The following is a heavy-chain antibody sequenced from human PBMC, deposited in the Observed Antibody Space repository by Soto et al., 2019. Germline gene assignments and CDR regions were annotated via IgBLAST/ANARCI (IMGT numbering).Heavy chain of an antibody. CDR1: GGSISSYY. Sequence: SETLSLTCTVSGGSISSYYWSWIRQPPGKGLEWIGYIYYSGSTNYNPSLKSRVTISVDTSKNQFSLKLSSVTAADTAVYYCARDFTSGYYGGGGPEYNWFDPWGQGTLVTVSS. D-gene: IGHD3-3*01. V-gene: IGHV4-59*01. CDR2: IYYSGST. CDR3: ARDFTSGYYGGGGPEYNWFDP. J-gene: IGHJ5*02.